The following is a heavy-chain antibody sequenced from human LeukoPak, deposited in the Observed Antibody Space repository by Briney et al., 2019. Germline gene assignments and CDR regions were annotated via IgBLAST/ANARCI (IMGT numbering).Heavy chain of an antibody. J-gene: IGHJ4*02. CDR2: INPSGGST. Sequence: ASVKVSCKASGYTFTSYYMHWVRQAPGQGLEWMEIINPSGGSTSYAQKFQGRVTMTRDTSTSTVYMELSSLRSEDTAVYYCARDPRSGYDFLRVGSPFDYWGQGTLVTVSS. D-gene: IGHD5-12*01. V-gene: IGHV1-46*01. CDR3: ARDPRSGYDFLRVGSPFDY. CDR1: GYTFTSYY.